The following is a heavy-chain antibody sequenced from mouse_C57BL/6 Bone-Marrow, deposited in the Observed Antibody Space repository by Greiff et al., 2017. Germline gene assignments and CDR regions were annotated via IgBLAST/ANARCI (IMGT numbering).Heavy chain of an antibody. D-gene: IGHD6-1*01. J-gene: IGHJ3*01. CDR1: GFSFNTYA. V-gene: IGHV10-1*01. Sequence: EVKLVESGGGLVQPTGSLKLSCAASGFSFNTYAMNWVRQAPGKGLEWVARIRSKSNNYATYYADSVNDSFTISRDDSESMLYLQMNNLKAEDTAMYYCVRESHLLLSLFAFWGQGTVVTVTA. CDR3: VRESHLLLSLFAF. CDR2: IRSKSNNYAT.